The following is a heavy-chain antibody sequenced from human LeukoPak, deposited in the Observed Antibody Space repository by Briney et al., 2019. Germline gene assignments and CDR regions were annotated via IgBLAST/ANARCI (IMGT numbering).Heavy chain of an antibody. CDR2: IIPILGIA. J-gene: IGHJ3*02. V-gene: IGHV1-69*04. Sequence: GSSVKVSCKASGGTLTSYGISWVRQAPGQGLEWVGRIIPILGIANYAQKFQGRVTITADKSTSTAYMELSSLRSEDTAVYYCARVHSSGWRRGTDDAFDIWGQGTMGTGSS. D-gene: IGHD6-19*01. CDR3: ARVHSSGWRRGTDDAFDI. CDR1: GGTLTSYG.